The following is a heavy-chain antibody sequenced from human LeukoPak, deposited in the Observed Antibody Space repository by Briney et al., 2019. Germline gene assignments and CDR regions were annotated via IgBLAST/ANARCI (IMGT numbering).Heavy chain of an antibody. CDR3: AREALRYFDWLSSYGMDV. CDR1: GYTFTRNF. V-gene: IGHV1-18*04. CDR2: ISAYNGNT. J-gene: IGHJ6*02. D-gene: IGHD3-9*01. Sequence: ASVKVSCKASGYTFTRNFMHWVRQAPGQGLEWMGWISAYNGNTNYAQKLQGRVTMTTDTSTSTAYMELRSLRSDDTAVYYCAREALRYFDWLSSYGMDVWGQGTTVTVSS.